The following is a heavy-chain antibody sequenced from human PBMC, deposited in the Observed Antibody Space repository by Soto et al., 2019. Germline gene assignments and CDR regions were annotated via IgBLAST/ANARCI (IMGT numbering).Heavy chain of an antibody. CDR2: RSNDGSNK. CDR1: GFIFRHYI. J-gene: IGHJ3*01. CDR3: AKNRASDSGVPGAVDV. V-gene: IGHV3-30*18. Sequence: QVQLAESGGGVVQPGRSLRLSCEVSGFIFRHYIMHWVRQAPGKGLEWVAVRSNDGSNKYYGDSVKGQFTISRNNSKDTLSLQMNRVRPEDTAVYFGAKNRASDSGVPGAVDVWGQGTRVAVSS. D-gene: IGHD2-21*01.